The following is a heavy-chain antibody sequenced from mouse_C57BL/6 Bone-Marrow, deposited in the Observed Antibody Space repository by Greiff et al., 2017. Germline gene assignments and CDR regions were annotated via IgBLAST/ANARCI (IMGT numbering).Heavy chain of an antibody. CDR1: GYTFTSYW. J-gene: IGHJ3*01. D-gene: IGHD3-2*02. Sequence: QVQLQQPGAELVKPGASVKVSCKASGYTFTSYWMHWVKQRPGQGLEWIGRIHPSDSDTNYNQKFKGKATLTVDQSSSTAYMQLSSLTSEDSAVYYCARDSSGYAWFAYWGQGTLVTVSA. CDR3: ARDSSGYAWFAY. CDR2: IHPSDSDT. V-gene: IGHV1-74*01.